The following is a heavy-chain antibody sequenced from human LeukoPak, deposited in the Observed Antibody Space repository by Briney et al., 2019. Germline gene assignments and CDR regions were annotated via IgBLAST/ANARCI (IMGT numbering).Heavy chain of an antibody. Sequence: SETLSLTCTVSGGSISSYYWSWIRQPPGKGLEWIGYIYYCGSTNYNPSLKSRVTISVDTSKNQFSLKLSSVTAADTAVYYCARNDCSSTSCYATGSRWFDPWGQGTLVTVSS. J-gene: IGHJ5*02. CDR2: IYYCGST. CDR1: GGSISSYY. CDR3: ARNDCSSTSCYATGSRWFDP. D-gene: IGHD2-2*01. V-gene: IGHV4-59*01.